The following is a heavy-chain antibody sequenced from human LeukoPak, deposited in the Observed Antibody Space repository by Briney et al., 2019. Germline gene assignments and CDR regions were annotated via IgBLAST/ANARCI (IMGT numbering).Heavy chain of an antibody. CDR2: IWYDGSNK. V-gene: IGHV3-33*01. CDR1: GFTFSSYG. Sequence: PGRSLRLACAASGFTFSSYGMHWVRQAPGKGLEWVAVIWYDGSNKYYVDSVKGRFTISRDNSKNTLYLQMNSLRAEDTAVYYCARDQNEGYGDYFYYLDNWGQGTLVTVSS. CDR3: ARDQNEGYGDYFYYLDN. D-gene: IGHD4-17*01. J-gene: IGHJ4*02.